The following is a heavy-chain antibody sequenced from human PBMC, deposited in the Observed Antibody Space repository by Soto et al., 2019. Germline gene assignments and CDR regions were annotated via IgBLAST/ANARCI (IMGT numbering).Heavy chain of an antibody. J-gene: IGHJ4*02. CDR2: INHSGST. D-gene: IGHD3-10*01. CDR1: GGSFSGYY. CDR3: AYITMVRGVITRHDY. Sequence: QVQLQQWGAGLLKPSETLSLTCAVYGGSFSGYYWSWIRQPPGKGLEWIGEINHSGSTNYNPSLKSRVTLSVDTSKNQFSLKLSSVTAADTAVYYCAYITMVRGVITRHDYWGQGTLVTVSS. V-gene: IGHV4-34*01.